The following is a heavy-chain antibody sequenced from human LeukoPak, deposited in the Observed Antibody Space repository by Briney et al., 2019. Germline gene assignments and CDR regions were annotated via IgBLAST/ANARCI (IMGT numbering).Heavy chain of an antibody. V-gene: IGHV3-74*01. CDR2: INSDGRTT. CDR3: ARGFGSGSSLPFDY. J-gene: IGHJ4*02. Sequence: PGGSLRLSCAASGFTFSSYWMHWVRQAPGKGLVWVSRINSDGRTTNYADSVKGRFTISRDNAKNTMYLQLNSLRAEDTAVYYCARGFGSGSSLPFDYWGQGTLVTVSS. CDR1: GFTFSSYW. D-gene: IGHD3-10*01.